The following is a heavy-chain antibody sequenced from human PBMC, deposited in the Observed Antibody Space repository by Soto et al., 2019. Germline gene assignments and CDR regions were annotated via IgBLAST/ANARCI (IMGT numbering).Heavy chain of an antibody. V-gene: IGHV4-31*03. D-gene: IGHD3-3*01. Sequence: TLSLTCTVSGGSISSGGYYWSWIRQHPGKGLEWIGYIYYSGSTYYNPSLKSRVTISVDTSKNQFSLKLSSVTAADTAVYYCARISGGCRYDFWSGYGPRYGMDVWGQGTTVTVSS. CDR2: IYYSGST. CDR1: GGSISSGGYY. CDR3: ARISGGCRYDFWSGYGPRYGMDV. J-gene: IGHJ6*02.